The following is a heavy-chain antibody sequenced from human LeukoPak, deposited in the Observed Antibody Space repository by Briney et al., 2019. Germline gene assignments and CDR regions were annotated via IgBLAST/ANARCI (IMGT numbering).Heavy chain of an antibody. V-gene: IGHV3-23*01. CDR2: ISGSGGST. J-gene: IGHJ4*02. Sequence: GGSLRLSCAASGFTFSSYAMSWVRQAPGKGLESVSAISGSGGSTYYADSVKGRFTISRDNSKNTLYLQMNSLRAEDTAVYYCAKDHSSWDSRHIVVVTAYDYWGQGTLVTVSS. CDR3: AKDHSSWDSRHIVVVTAYDY. CDR1: GFTFSSYA. D-gene: IGHD2-21*02.